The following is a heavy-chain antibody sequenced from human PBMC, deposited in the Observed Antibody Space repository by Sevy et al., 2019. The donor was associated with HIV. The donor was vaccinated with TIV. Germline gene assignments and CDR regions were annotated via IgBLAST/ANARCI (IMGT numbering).Heavy chain of an antibody. CDR2: ISTDGST. J-gene: IGHJ2*01. D-gene: IGHD3-22*01. CDR3: ARASRVTLILIVRIGWHFDL. V-gene: IGHV3-53*01. CDR1: GFSVSSSY. Sequence: GGSLRLSCAASGFSVSSSYVTWVRQAPGKGLEWVSVISTDGSTYYADSVKGRFTISRDSSKNTLPLQMNSLRGEDTAVYYCARASRVTLILIVRIGWHFDLWGRGTLVTVSS.